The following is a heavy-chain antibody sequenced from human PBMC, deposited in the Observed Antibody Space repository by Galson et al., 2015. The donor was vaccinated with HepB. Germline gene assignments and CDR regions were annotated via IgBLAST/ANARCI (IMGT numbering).Heavy chain of an antibody. CDR3: ARVGPLGCSSTSCKLSPIYYYYYMDV. CDR1: GGSISSYY. Sequence: SETLSLTCTVSGGSISSYYWSWIRQPPGKGLEWIGYIYYSGSTNYNPSLKSRVTISVDTSKNQFSLKLSSVTAADTAVYYCARVGPLGCSSTSCKLSPIYYYYYMDVWGKGTTVTVSS. V-gene: IGHV4-59*12. CDR2: IYYSGST. J-gene: IGHJ6*03. D-gene: IGHD2-2*01.